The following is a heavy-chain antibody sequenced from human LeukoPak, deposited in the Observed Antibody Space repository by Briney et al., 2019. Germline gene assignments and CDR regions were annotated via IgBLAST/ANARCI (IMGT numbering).Heavy chain of an antibody. J-gene: IGHJ3*02. CDR3: AREGGDAFDI. Sequence: SQTLSLTCAISGDSVSSHSTAWNWIRQSPSRGLEWLGRSYYRSKWYYDYAVSVKSQITINPDTSKNQFSLQLNSVTPEDTAVYYCAREGGDAFDIWGQGTMVTVSS. CDR2: SYYRSKWYY. V-gene: IGHV6-1*01. CDR1: GDSVSSHSTA.